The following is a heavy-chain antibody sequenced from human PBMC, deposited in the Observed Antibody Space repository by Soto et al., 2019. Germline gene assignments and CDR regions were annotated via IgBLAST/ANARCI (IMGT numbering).Heavy chain of an antibody. CDR3: ANYDLDYYGSRNLYGMDV. V-gene: IGHV3-23*01. CDR1: GFTFSSYA. Sequence: QPGGSLRLSCAASGFTFSSYAMSWFRQAPGKGLEWVSAISGSGGSTYYADSVKGRFTISRDNSKNTLYLQMNSLRAEDTAVYYCANYDLDYYGSRNLYGMDVWGQGTTVTVS. D-gene: IGHD3-10*01. J-gene: IGHJ6*02. CDR2: ISGSGGST.